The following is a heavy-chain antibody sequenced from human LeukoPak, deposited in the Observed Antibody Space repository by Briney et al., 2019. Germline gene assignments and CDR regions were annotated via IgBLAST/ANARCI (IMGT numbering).Heavy chain of an antibody. CDR3: AAITCSSTTYYAVDY. D-gene: IGHD2-2*01. J-gene: IGHJ4*02. Sequence: IPSQTLSLTCTVSGGSISGGSYYWSWIRQHPGKGLEWIGFIYYNGNTYYNPSLKSRITISVDTSKNQFPLKLNSVTAADTAVYYCAAITCSSTTYYAVDYWGQGTLITVSS. V-gene: IGHV4-31*03. CDR2: IYYNGNT. CDR1: GGSISGGSYY.